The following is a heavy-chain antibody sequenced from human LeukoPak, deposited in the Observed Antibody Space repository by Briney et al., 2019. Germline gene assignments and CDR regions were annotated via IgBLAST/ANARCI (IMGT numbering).Heavy chain of an antibody. J-gene: IGHJ6*03. CDR1: GYTFPSYY. CDR2: INPSGGST. V-gene: IGHV1-46*01. CDR3: ARGRYNWNPIRYYYYYMDI. Sequence: ASVKVSCKASGYTFPSYYMHWVRQAPGQGLEWMGIINPSGGSTSYAQKFQGRVTMTRDTSTSTVYMELSSLRSDDTAVYYCARGRYNWNPIRYYYYYMDIWGKGTTVTVSS. D-gene: IGHD1-1*01.